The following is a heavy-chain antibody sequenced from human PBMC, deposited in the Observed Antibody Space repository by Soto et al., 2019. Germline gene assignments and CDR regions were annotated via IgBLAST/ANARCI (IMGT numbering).Heavy chain of an antibody. Sequence: QVQLVQSGAEVKKPGSSVKVSCKASGGTFSSYAISWVRQAPGQGLEWMGGIIPISDTTNYAQKFQGRVTITADEATSTTSMELRSLRSEDTAVYYCARSQGSSTSLEIYYYYYYGMDVWGQGTTVTVSS. CDR3: ARSQGSSTSLEIYYYYYYGMDV. V-gene: IGHV1-69*01. D-gene: IGHD2-2*01. CDR1: GGTFSSYA. CDR2: IIPISDTT. J-gene: IGHJ6*02.